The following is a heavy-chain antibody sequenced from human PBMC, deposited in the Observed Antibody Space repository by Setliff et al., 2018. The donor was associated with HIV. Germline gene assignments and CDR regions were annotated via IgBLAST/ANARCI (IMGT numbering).Heavy chain of an antibody. CDR1: GFSFSSYS. Sequence: GESLRLSCAASGFSFSSYSMNWVRQAPGKGLEWVSSISSGTRYIHYADSVKGRFTISIDNVKNALYLQMNSLRAEDTAVYYCASGREQGLRHAFDIWGQGAMVTVSS. CDR3: ASGREQGLRHAFDI. J-gene: IGHJ3*02. V-gene: IGHV3-21*01. CDR2: ISSGTRYI. D-gene: IGHD4-17*01.